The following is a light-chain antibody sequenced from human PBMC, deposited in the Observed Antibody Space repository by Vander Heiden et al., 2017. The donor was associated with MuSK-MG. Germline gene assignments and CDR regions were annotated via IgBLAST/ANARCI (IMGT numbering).Light chain of an antibody. J-gene: IGLJ2*01. CDR3: QSSDSSLSGGI. V-gene: IGLV1-40*01. Sequence: QSVLTQPPSVSGAPGQRVPISCTGRSPNIGAGYDVHWYQKLPGTKPKRLSDANSNRPSGVPDRFAGYKSGTSASPATMGLQAEDEADDYCQSSDSSLSGGIFGEGTKLTVL. CDR2: ANS. CDR1: SPNIGAGYD.